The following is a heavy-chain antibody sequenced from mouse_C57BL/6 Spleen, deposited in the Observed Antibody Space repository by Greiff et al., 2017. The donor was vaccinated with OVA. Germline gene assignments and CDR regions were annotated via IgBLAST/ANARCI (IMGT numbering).Heavy chain of an antibody. CDR2: IHPTSGST. V-gene: IGHV1-64*01. D-gene: IGHD2-3*01. Sequence: QVQLQQPGAELVKPGASVKLSCKASGYTFTSYWMHWVKQSPGQGLEWIGMIHPTSGSTNYNEKFKSKATLTVDKSSSTAYMQRSSLTSEDSAVYYCARRGWSYYFDYWGQGTTLTVSS. CDR1: GYTFTSYW. J-gene: IGHJ2*01. CDR3: ARRGWSYYFDY.